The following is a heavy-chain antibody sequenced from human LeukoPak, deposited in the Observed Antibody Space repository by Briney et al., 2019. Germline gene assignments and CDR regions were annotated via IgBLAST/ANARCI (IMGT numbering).Heavy chain of an antibody. CDR3: ARLVGAIGRALDY. J-gene: IGHJ4*02. CDR2: IYFSGGT. D-gene: IGHD1-26*01. Sequence: SETLSLTCTVSGDSISSSNCCWGWIRQPPGKGLEWIGSIYFSGGTYYNASLKSRVTISVDTSKNQFSLKLSSVTAADTAVYYCARLVGAIGRALDYWGQGTLVTVSS. CDR1: GDSISSSNCC. V-gene: IGHV4-39*07.